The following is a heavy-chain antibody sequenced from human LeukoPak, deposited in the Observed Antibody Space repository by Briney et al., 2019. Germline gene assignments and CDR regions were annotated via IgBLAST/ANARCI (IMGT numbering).Heavy chain of an antibody. CDR2: IYYSGST. V-gene: IGHV4-39*01. D-gene: IGHD3-10*01. CDR1: GGSISSSSYY. J-gene: IGHJ4*02. Sequence: PSETLSLTCTVSGGSISSSSYYWGWIRQPPGKGLEWIGSIYYSGSTYYNPSLKSRVTISVDTSKNQFSLKLSSVTAADTAVYYCARHPNTYYYGSGSYYFDYWGQGTLVTVSS. CDR3: ARHPNTYYYGSGSYYFDY.